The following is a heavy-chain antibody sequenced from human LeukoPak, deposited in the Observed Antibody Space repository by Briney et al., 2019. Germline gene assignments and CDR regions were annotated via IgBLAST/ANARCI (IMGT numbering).Heavy chain of an antibody. J-gene: IGHJ4*02. CDR3: AREEQTGELDY. V-gene: IGHV4-59*01. D-gene: IGHD7-27*01. CDR1: GGSISSYY. Sequence: PSETLSLTCTVSGGSISSYYWSWIRQPPGKGLEWIGYIYYSGSTNYNPSLKSRVTISVDTSKNQFSLKLSSVTAADTAVYYCAREEQTGELDYWGQGTLVTVSS. CDR2: IYYSGST.